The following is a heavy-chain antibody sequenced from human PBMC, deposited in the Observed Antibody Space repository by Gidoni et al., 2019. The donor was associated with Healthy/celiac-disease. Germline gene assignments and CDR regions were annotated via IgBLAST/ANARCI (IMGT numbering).Heavy chain of an antibody. CDR1: GFTFSSYA. D-gene: IGHD6-19*01. CDR2: ISGSGGST. CDR3: AKGGREGAGTGLLLAY. V-gene: IGHV3-23*01. Sequence: EVQLLESGGGLVQPGGSLRLSCAASGFTFSSYAMSWVRQAPGEGLEWVSAISGSGGSTYYADSVKGRFTISRDNSNNTLYLQMNSLRAEDTAVYYCAKGGREGAGTGLLLAYWGQGTLVTVSS. J-gene: IGHJ4*02.